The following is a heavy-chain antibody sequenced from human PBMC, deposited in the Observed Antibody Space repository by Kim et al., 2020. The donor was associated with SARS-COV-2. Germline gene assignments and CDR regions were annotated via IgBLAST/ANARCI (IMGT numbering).Heavy chain of an antibody. CDR2: IGTAGDT. CDR3: AREGYSRGPGDYYYYGMDV. D-gene: IGHD6-13*01. V-gene: IGHV3-13*04. J-gene: IGHJ6*02. CDR1: GFTFSSYD. Sequence: GGSLRLSCAASGFTFSSYDMHWVRQATGKGLEWVSAIGTAGDTYYPGSVKGRFTISRENAKNSLYLQMNSLRAGDTAVYYCAREGYSRGPGDYYYYGMDVWGQGTTVTVSS.